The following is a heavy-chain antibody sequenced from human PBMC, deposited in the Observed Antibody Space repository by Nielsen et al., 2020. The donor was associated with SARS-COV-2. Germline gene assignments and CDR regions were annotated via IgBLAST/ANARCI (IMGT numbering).Heavy chain of an antibody. CDR1: GYTFTSYA. D-gene: IGHD6-6*01. CDR3: ARSLWIAAQEKMRAFDI. J-gene: IGHJ3*02. V-gene: IGHV1-3*01. Sequence: SVKVSCKASGYTFTSYAMHWVRQAPGQRLEWMGWINAGNGNTKYSQKFQGRVTITRDTSASTAYMELSSLRSEDTAVYYCARSLWIAAQEKMRAFDIWGQGTMVTVSS. CDR2: INAGNGNT.